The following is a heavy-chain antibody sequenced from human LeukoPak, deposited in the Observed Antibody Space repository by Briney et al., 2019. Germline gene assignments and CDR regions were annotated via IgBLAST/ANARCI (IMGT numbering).Heavy chain of an antibody. CDR1: GFRFGGYA. J-gene: IGHJ4*02. CDR2: IRSKALYGTS. Sequence: GGSLGLSCSGSGFRFGGYALSWVRQAPGKGLEWVGFIRSKALYGTSEYAASVEGRFSISRDDSNNIVYLQMNSLKTKDTAVYFCVRESVRDYYFDFWGQGTLVTVSS. CDR3: VRESVRDYYFDF. V-gene: IGHV3-49*04. D-gene: IGHD3-10*02.